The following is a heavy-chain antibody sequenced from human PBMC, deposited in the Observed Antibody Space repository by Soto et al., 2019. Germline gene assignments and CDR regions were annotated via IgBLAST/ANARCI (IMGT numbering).Heavy chain of an antibody. Sequence: ASVKVSCKASGYRFTSNAIHWVRQAPGQRLEWMGWIHCGNGNTKYSQKFQGRVTITKDTSASTAYIELSSLRSEDTAVYYCARREGRTFDYWGQGALVTVSS. CDR1: GYRFTSNA. CDR3: ARREGRTFDY. J-gene: IGHJ4*02. CDR2: IHCGNGNT. V-gene: IGHV1-3*01.